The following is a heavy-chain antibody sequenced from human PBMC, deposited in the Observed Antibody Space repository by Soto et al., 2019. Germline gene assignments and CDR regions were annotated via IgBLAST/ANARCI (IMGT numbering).Heavy chain of an antibody. CDR1: GYTFTSYG. Sequence: QVQLVQSGAEVKKPGASVKVSCKSSGYTFTSYGISWVRQAPGQGLEWMGWISGYNGNTNYAQKLQGRVTMTTDTSTSTAYMEMRSLRSDDTAVYYCARDVGYKWNDGGWFDTWGQGTLVTVSS. V-gene: IGHV1-18*01. J-gene: IGHJ5*02. CDR2: ISGYNGNT. D-gene: IGHD1-1*01. CDR3: ARDVGYKWNDGGWFDT.